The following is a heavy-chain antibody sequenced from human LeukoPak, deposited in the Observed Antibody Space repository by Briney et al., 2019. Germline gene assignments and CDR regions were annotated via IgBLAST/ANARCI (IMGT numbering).Heavy chain of an antibody. CDR2: MNPNSGNT. CDR3: ARGPDVEMATGY. Sequence: ASVKVSCKASGYTFTSYDINWVRQATGQGLEWMGWMNPNSGNTGYAQKFQGRVTMTRNTSISTAYMELSRLRSDDTAVYYCARGPDVEMATGYWGQGTLVTVSS. V-gene: IGHV1-8*01. D-gene: IGHD5-24*01. J-gene: IGHJ4*02. CDR1: GYTFTSYD.